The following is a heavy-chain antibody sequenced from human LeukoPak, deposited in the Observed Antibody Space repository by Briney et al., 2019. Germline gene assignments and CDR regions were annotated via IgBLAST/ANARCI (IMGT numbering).Heavy chain of an antibody. CDR2: IYYSEST. D-gene: IGHD5-12*01. CDR1: GGSISSYY. Sequence: PSETLSLTCTVPGGSISSYYWSSLRQPPGKGREWIGYIYYSESTNYNPSLKSRVTISVDTSKNQFSLKLSSVTAADTAVYYCASYSGYDKTFDYWGQGTLVTVSS. V-gene: IGHV4-59*01. J-gene: IGHJ4*02. CDR3: ASYSGYDKTFDY.